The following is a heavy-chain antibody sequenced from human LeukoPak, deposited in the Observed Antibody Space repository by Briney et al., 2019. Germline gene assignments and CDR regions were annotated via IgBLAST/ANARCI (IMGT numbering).Heavy chain of an antibody. Sequence: ASVKVSCKASGYSFTSHYMHWVRQAPGQGLEWMGLINPSGSSTLYAQKFQGRVTMTRDMSTTTDYMELSSLRSEDTAVYYCARDNSVGDIAWWFDRWGQGTLVTVSS. J-gene: IGHJ5*02. CDR2: INPSGSST. D-gene: IGHD3-16*02. CDR1: GYSFTSHY. V-gene: IGHV1-46*01. CDR3: ARDNSVGDIAWWFDR.